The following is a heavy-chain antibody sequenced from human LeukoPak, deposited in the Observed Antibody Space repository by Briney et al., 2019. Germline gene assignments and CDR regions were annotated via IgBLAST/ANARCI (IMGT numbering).Heavy chain of an antibody. CDR3: ARDREGDYIWGSYRPDWFDP. J-gene: IGHJ5*02. CDR2: ISSSSSYI. V-gene: IGHV3-21*01. D-gene: IGHD3-16*02. CDR1: GFTFSSYS. Sequence: PGGSLRLSCAASGFTFSSYSMNWVRQAPGKGLEWVSSISSSSSYIYYADSVKGRFTISRDNAKNSLYLQMNSLRAEDTAVYYCARDREGDYIWGSYRPDWFDPWGQGTLVTVPS.